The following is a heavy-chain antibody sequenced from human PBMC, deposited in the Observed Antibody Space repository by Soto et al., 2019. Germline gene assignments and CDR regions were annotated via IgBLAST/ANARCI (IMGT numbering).Heavy chain of an antibody. CDR1: GFCFRSYA. D-gene: IGHD5-12*01. J-gene: IGHJ5*02. CDR2: LSGSSDNT. CDR3: AKNGYGSDVLWWFGP. V-gene: IGHV3-23*01. Sequence: PGGSLRLSCAASGFCFRSYAMSWVRQAPGKGLEWVSALSGSSDNTYYAYSLKGRFPISRDNPKNTLYLQMNSLGAEDTAVYYCAKNGYGSDVLWWFGPWGQGPLVTFS.